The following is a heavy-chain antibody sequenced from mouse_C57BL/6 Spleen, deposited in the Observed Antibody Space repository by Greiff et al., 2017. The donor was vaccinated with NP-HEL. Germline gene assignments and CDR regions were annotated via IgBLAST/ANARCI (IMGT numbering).Heavy chain of an antibody. CDR1: GYTFTDHT. J-gene: IGHJ4*01. Sequence: VQGVESDAELVKPGASVKISCKVSGYTFTDHTIHWMKQRPEQGLEWIGYIYPRDGSTKYNEKFKGKATLTADKSSSTAYMQLNSLTSEDSAVYFCARELYYDYDGYAMDYWGQGTSVTVSS. CDR3: ARELYYDYDGYAMDY. D-gene: IGHD2-4*01. CDR2: IYPRDGST. V-gene: IGHV1-78*01.